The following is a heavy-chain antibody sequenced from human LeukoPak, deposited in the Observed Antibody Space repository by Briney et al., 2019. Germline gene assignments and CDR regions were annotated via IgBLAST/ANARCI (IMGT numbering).Heavy chain of an antibody. D-gene: IGHD2-21*02. CDR2: ISYSAAGT. J-gene: IGHJ4*02. CDR3: AKDRMGGVTFFDY. CDR1: GFTFNIYA. V-gene: IGHV3-23*01. Sequence: GGSLRLPCAASGFTFNIYAMNWVRQAPGKGLEWISSISYSAAGTYYADSVKGRFSISRDNSKKIVYLQMNSLRAEDTAVYYCAKDRMGGVTFFDYWGQGTLVTVSS.